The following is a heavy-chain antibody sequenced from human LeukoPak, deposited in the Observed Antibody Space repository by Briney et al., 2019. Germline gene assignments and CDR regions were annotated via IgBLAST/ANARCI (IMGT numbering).Heavy chain of an antibody. CDR1: GFTLDDYA. CDR2: ISWNSGSI. D-gene: IGHD3-22*01. Sequence: PGGSLRLSCAASGFTLDDYAMHWVRQAPGKGLEWVSDISWNSGSIGYADSVKGRFTISRDNAKNSLYLQTNSLRAEDTALYYCAKDMRYDSSGYQFDYWGQGTLVTVSS. CDR3: AKDMRYDSSGYQFDY. V-gene: IGHV3-9*01. J-gene: IGHJ4*02.